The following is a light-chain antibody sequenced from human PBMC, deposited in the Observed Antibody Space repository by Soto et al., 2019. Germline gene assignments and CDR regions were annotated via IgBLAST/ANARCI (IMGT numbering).Light chain of an antibody. J-gene: IGLJ1*01. CDR1: SRDFAACTL. V-gene: IGLV2-23*02. CDR3: SSYAGAITFYV. Sequence: VLTQPASVSGAPGQSIAISCTGTSRDFAACTLVSWYRQHPGKPPKLVIYEVNTRPAGVSKRSSGSKSGHTASLKISGTQADDEADYYRSSYAGAITFYVFGTGTKVTVL. CDR2: EVN.